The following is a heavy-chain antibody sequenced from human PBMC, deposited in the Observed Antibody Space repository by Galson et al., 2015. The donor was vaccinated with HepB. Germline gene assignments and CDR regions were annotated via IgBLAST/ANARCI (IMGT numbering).Heavy chain of an antibody. J-gene: IGHJ5*02. CDR3: ARDRTLSGWFDP. V-gene: IGHV3-21*01. CDR1: GFTFSSYS. CDR2: ISSSSSYI. D-gene: IGHD3-3*01. Sequence: SLRLSCAASGFTFSSYSMNWVRQAPGKGLEWVSSISSSSSYIYYADSVKGRFTISRDNAKNSLYLQMNSLRAEDTAVYYCARDRTLSGWFDPWGQGTLVTVSS.